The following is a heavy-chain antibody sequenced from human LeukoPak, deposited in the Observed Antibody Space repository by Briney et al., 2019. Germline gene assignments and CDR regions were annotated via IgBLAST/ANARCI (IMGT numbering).Heavy chain of an antibody. D-gene: IGHD6-19*01. V-gene: IGHV3-23*01. Sequence: GGSLRLSCAASGFTFTSYAMSWVRQAPGKGLEWVSAISGSGGSTYYADSVKGRFTISRDNSKNTLYLQVNSLRAEDTAVYYCAKRSVAGTGYYFDCWGQGTLVTVSS. J-gene: IGHJ4*02. CDR1: GFTFTSYA. CDR2: ISGSGGST. CDR3: AKRSVAGTGYYFDC.